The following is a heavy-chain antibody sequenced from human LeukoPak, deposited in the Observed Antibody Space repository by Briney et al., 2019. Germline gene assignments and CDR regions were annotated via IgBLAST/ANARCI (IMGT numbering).Heavy chain of an antibody. V-gene: IGHV4-31*03. J-gene: IGHJ4*02. D-gene: IGHD4-17*01. CDR3: ASRYGDSPVD. CDR1: GGSISSGGYY. CDR2: IYYSGST. Sequence: SQTLSLTCTVSGGSISSGGYYWGWIRQHPGKGLEWIGYIYYSGSTYYNPSLKSRVTISVDTSKNQFSLKLSSVTAADTAVYYCASRYGDSPVDWGQGTLVTVSS.